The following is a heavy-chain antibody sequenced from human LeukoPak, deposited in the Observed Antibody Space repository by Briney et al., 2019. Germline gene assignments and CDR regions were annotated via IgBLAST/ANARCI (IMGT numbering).Heavy chain of an antibody. V-gene: IGHV1-8*01. CDR3: ARGRPTNLGGIY. CDR2: MNPGSGNT. J-gene: IGHJ4*02. Sequence: ASVKVSCKASGYTFTSHHINWLRQAAGQGLEWMGWMNPGSGNTVSAQKFQGRVTMTWDTSISTAYMELSSLRSEDTAVYYCARGRPTNLGGIYWGRGTLVTVSS. D-gene: IGHD7-27*01. CDR1: GYTFTSHH.